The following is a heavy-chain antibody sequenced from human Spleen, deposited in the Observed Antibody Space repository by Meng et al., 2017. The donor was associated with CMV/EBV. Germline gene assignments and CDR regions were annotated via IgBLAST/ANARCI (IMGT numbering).Heavy chain of an antibody. CDR3: AREGYYYDSGAYYGH. D-gene: IGHD3-22*01. CDR2: ISGVSTFI. J-gene: IGHJ4*02. CDR1: EFTFSDYS. V-gene: IGHV3-21*01. Sequence: SEFTFSDYSIHWVRQAPGKGLEWVSSISGVSTFIYYADSVKGRFTISRDNAKNSLYLQMNSLRAEDTAVYYCAREGYYYDSGAYYGHWGQGTLVTVSS.